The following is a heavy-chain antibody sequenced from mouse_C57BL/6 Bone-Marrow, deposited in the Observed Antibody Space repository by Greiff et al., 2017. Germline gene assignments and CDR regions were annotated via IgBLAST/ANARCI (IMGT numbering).Heavy chain of an antibody. Sequence: EVKLVESGEGLVKPGGSLKLSCAASGFTFSSYAMSWVRQTPGKRLEWVAYISSGGDYIYYADTVKGRFTISRDNARNTLYLQMSSLKSEDTAMYYCTRDGGDGSMDYWGQGTSVTVSS. CDR1: GFTFSSYA. D-gene: IGHD2-3*01. J-gene: IGHJ4*01. CDR2: ISSGGDYI. V-gene: IGHV5-9-1*02. CDR3: TRDGGDGSMDY.